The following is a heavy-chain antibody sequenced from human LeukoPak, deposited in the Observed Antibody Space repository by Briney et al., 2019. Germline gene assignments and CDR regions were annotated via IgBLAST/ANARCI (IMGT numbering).Heavy chain of an antibody. CDR3: ARDRAEYDILTGYYSGEGWFDP. Sequence: SVKVSCKASGGTFSSYAISWVRQAPGQGLEWMGGIIPIFGTANYAQKFQGRVTITADESTSTAYMELSSLRSEDTAVYYCARDRAEYDILTGYYSGEGWFDPWGQGTLVTVSS. D-gene: IGHD3-9*01. J-gene: IGHJ5*02. CDR2: IIPIFGTA. V-gene: IGHV1-69*13. CDR1: GGTFSSYA.